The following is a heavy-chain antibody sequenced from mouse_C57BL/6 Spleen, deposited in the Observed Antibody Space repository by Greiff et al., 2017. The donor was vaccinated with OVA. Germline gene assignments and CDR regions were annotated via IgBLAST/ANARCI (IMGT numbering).Heavy chain of an antibody. CDR3: AREELRGWFAY. V-gene: IGHV3-6*01. CDR1: GYSITSGYY. CDR2: ISYDGSN. J-gene: IGHJ3*01. D-gene: IGHD1-1*01. Sequence: VQLQQSGPGLVKPSQSLSLTCSVTGYSITSGYYWNWIRQFPGNKLEWMGYISYDGSNNYNPSLKNRISITRDTSKNQFFLKLNSVTTEDTATYYCAREELRGWFAYWGQGTLVTVSA.